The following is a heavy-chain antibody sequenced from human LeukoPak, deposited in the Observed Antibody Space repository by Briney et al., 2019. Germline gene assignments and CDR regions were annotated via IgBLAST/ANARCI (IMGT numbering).Heavy chain of an antibody. CDR1: GDSISSYF. D-gene: IGHD3-22*01. Sequence: SETLSVTSTASGDSISSYFWSWIRQPAGEGLEWIWRIYTSGSTTYNPSLQRRVTTSVDTSKNQFSLKLSSVTAADTAVYYCARDGYDSSGYYLSGAFDIWGQGTMVTVSS. V-gene: IGHV4-4*07. CDR3: ARDGYDSSGYYLSGAFDI. J-gene: IGHJ3*02. CDR2: IYTSGST.